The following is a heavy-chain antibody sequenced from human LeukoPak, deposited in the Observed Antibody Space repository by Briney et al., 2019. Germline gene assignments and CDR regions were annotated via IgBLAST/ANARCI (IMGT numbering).Heavy chain of an antibody. D-gene: IGHD6-19*01. CDR3: ARPDNPYSGWSFYYYYGMDV. CDR1: GYTFTSYY. Sequence: GASVKVSCKASGYTFTSYYMHWVRQAPGQGLEWMGIINPSGGSTSYAQKFQGRVTMTRDTSTSTVYMELGSLRSEDTAVYYCARPDNPYSGWSFYYYYGMDVWGQGTTVTVSS. CDR2: INPSGGST. J-gene: IGHJ6*02. V-gene: IGHV1-46*01.